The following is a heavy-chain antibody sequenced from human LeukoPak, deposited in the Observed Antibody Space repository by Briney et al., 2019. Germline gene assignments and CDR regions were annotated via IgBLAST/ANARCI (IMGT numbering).Heavy chain of an antibody. J-gene: IGHJ5*02. Sequence: GASVKVSCKASGGTFSSYAISWVRQAPGQGLEWMGGIIPIFGTANYAQKFQGRVTITADKSTSTAYMELSSLRSEDTAVYYCARGITMVRGVILETWFDPWGQGTLVTVSS. V-gene: IGHV1-69*06. D-gene: IGHD3-10*01. CDR1: GGTFSSYA. CDR2: IIPIFGTA. CDR3: ARGITMVRGVILETWFDP.